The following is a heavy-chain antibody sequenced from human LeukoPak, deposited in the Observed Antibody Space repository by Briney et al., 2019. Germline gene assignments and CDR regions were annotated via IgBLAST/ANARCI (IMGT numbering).Heavy chain of an antibody. CDR1: GFTFSNSW. CDR2: IHPEGNEK. V-gene: IGHV3-7*04. J-gene: IGHJ4*02. CDR3: ARGDDFSGDH. D-gene: IGHD1-1*01. Sequence: GGSLRLSCAASGFTFSNSWMSWVRQAPGRGLEWVANIHPEGNEKYHVESVKGRFTISRDNPKNSLFLQMNGLRVEDTAVYYCARGDDFSGDHWGQGTLVTVSS.